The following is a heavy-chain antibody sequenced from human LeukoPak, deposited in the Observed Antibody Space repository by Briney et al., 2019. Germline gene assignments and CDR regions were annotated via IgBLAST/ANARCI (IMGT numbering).Heavy chain of an antibody. J-gene: IGHJ4*02. CDR3: ARWFGELLGGSYNWIRDY. Sequence: GASVKVSCKASGYTFTGYYMHWVRQAPGQGLEWMGWINPNSGGTNYAQKFQGRVTMTRDTSISTAYVELSRLRSDDTAVYYCARWFGELLGGSYNWIRDYWGQGTLVTVSS. CDR1: GYTFTGYY. V-gene: IGHV1-2*02. CDR2: INPNSGGT. D-gene: IGHD3-10*01.